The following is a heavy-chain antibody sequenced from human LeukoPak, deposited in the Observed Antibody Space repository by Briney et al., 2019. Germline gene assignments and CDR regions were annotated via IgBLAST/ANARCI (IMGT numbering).Heavy chain of an antibody. Sequence: ASVKVSCKASGYTFTSYYMHWVRQAPGQGLEWMGIIKPSGGSTSYAQKFQGRVTMTRDTSTSTVYMELSSLRSDDTAVYYCARVDLYWDSSGYSQAANDYWGQGTLVTVSS. J-gene: IGHJ4*02. CDR3: ARVDLYWDSSGYSQAANDY. CDR1: GYTFTSYY. CDR2: IKPSGGST. V-gene: IGHV1-46*01. D-gene: IGHD3-22*01.